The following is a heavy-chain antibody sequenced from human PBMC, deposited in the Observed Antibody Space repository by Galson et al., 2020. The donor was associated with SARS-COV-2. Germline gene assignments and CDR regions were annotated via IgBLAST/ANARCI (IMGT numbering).Heavy chain of an antibody. Sequence: SETLSLTCTVSGGSISSYYWSWIRQPPGKGLEWIGYIYYSGSTNYNPSLKSRVTISVDTSKNQFSLKLSSVTAADTAVYYCARDLQTYYYDSSGCFDYWGQGTLVTVSS. CDR3: ARDLQTYYYDSSGCFDY. CDR2: IYYSGST. J-gene: IGHJ4*02. D-gene: IGHD3-22*01. CDR1: GGSISSYY. V-gene: IGHV4-59*01.